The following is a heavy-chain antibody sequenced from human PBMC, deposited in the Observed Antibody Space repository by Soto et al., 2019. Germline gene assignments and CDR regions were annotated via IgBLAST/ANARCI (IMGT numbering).Heavy chain of an antibody. CDR3: ARHYYYYGMDV. J-gene: IGHJ6*02. CDR1: GGSISSGDYY. V-gene: IGHV4-30-4*01. Sequence: QVQLQESGPGLVKPSQTLSITCTVSGGSISSGDYYWSWIRQPPGKGLEWIGYLYYSGSTYYNPSHKSRVTIAIDTSKNQCSLKLSSVTAADTAVYYCARHYYYYGMDVWVQGTTVTVSS. CDR2: LYYSGST.